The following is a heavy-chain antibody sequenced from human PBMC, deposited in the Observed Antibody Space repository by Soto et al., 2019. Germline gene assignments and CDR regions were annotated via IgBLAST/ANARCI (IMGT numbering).Heavy chain of an antibody. CDR3: AREQLWSDY. J-gene: IGHJ4*02. CDR2: IYYSVST. V-gene: IGHV4-39*01. Sequence: SETLSLTCTVSGGSISSSSYYWGWIRQPPGKGLEWIGSIYYSVSTYYNPSLKSRVTISVDTSKNQFSLKLSSVTAADTAVYSCAREQLWSDYWGQGTLVTVSS. CDR1: GGSISSSSYY. D-gene: IGHD6-6*01.